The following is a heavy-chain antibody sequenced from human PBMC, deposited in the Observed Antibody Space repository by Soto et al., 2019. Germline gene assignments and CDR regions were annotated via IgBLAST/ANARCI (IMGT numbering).Heavy chain of an antibody. CDR3: ARGKPSGYRFGPRNFFYYGLDV. CDR2: VHPSGST. V-gene: IGHV4-34*01. J-gene: IGHJ6*02. Sequence: SETLSLTCAVFSASLGDHYLAGIRQSPDKGLEWIVEVHPSGSTDYNPSLKSRLTLSLYTSKNQFSLKVASVTAADTAVYFCARGKPSGYRFGPRNFFYYGLDVWGPGTTVTVSS. CDR1: SASLGDHY. D-gene: IGHD5-18*01.